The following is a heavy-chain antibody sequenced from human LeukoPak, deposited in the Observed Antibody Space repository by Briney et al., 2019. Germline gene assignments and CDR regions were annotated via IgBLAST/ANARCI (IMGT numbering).Heavy chain of an antibody. Sequence: GESLKISCKGSGNNFSTYWIGWVRQMPGRGLEWMGIIYVGDSDTRYSPSFQGQVTVSADRSISTAYLQWTSLKASDTAMYYCASTPRHIGSYGSSFDHWGQGTLVTVSS. J-gene: IGHJ4*02. CDR1: GNNFSTYW. V-gene: IGHV5-51*01. CDR2: IYVGDSDT. D-gene: IGHD1-26*01. CDR3: ASTPRHIGSYGSSFDH.